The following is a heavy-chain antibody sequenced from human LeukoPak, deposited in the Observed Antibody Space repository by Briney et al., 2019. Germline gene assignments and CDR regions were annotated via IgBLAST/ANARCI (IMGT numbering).Heavy chain of an antibody. V-gene: IGHV1-18*04. CDR1: GYTFTSYG. CDR2: ISAYNGNT. J-gene: IGHJ4*02. CDR3: ARGAISVVVPAAIDY. Sequence: ASVKVSCKASGYTFTSYGISWVRRAPGQGLEWMGWISAYNGNTNYAQKLQGRVTMTTDTSTSTAYMELRSLSSDDTAVYYCARGAISVVVPAAIDYWGQGTLVTVSS. D-gene: IGHD2-2*01.